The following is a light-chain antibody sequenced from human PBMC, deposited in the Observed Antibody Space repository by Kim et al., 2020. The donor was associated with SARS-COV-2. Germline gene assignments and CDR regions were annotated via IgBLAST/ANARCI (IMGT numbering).Light chain of an antibody. CDR2: GAS. Sequence: EIVMTQSPATLSVSPGERATLSCRASQSVSSNLVWYQQKPGQAPRLLIYGASTRATNIPARFSGSGSGTEFTLTISSLQSEDFAVYYCQQYNIWPRTFGQGTKLEI. CDR1: QSVSSN. V-gene: IGKV3-15*01. J-gene: IGKJ1*01. CDR3: QQYNIWPRT.